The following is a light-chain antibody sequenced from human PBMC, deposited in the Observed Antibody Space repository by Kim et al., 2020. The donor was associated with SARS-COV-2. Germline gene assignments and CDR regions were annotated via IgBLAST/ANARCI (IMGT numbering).Light chain of an antibody. J-gene: IGLJ3*02. V-gene: IGLV3-1*01. CDR2: QDS. CDR1: KLGDKY. Sequence: SSELTQPPSVSVSPGQTASITCSGDKLGDKYACWYQQKPGQSPVLVIYQDSKRPSGIPERFSGSNSGNTATLTISGTQAMDEADYYCQAWDSSTEGVFGGGTQLTVL. CDR3: QAWDSSTEGV.